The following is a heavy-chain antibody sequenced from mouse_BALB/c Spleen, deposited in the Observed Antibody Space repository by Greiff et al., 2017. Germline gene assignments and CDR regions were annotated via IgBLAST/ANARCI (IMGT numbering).Heavy chain of an antibody. J-gene: IGHJ1*01. CDR1: GFNIKDYY. Sequence: DQLQQSGAELVRPGALVKLSCKASGFNIKDYYMHWVKQRPEQGLEWIGWIDPENGNTIYDPKFQGKASITADTSSNTAYLQLSSLTSEDTAVYYCADYYGSSYGYFDVWGAGTTVTVSS. CDR3: ADYYGSSYGYFDV. CDR2: IDPENGNT. D-gene: IGHD1-1*01. V-gene: IGHV14-1*02.